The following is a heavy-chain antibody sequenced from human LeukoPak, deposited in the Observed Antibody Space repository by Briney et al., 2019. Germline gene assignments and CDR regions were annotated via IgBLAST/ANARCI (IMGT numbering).Heavy chain of an antibody. V-gene: IGHV1-46*01. CDR2: INPSAGST. Sequence: GASVKVSCKASGYTFTSYYMHWVRQAPGQGLEWMGIINPSAGSTTYAQKFQGRVTMTRDTSTSTVDMELSSLGSEDTAVYYCARDLTGDPHYYFYYGMDVWGQGTTVTVSS. J-gene: IGHJ6*02. D-gene: IGHD7-27*01. CDR1: GYTFTSYY. CDR3: ARDLTGDPHYYFYYGMDV.